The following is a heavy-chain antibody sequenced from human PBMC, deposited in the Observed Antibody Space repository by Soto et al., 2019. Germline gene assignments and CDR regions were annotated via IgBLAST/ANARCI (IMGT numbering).Heavy chain of an antibody. CDR1: GFTFSSYA. J-gene: IGHJ2*01. V-gene: IGHV3-23*01. Sequence: EVQLLESGGGLVQPGGSLRLSCAASGFTFSSYAMSWVRQAPGKGLEWVSAISGSGGSTYYADSVKGRFTISRDNSKNTQYLQMNSLRAGDTAVYYCAKSGSLLRRVVYFDLWGRGTLVTVSS. CDR3: AKSGSLLRRVVYFDL. D-gene: IGHD3-16*02. CDR2: ISGSGGST.